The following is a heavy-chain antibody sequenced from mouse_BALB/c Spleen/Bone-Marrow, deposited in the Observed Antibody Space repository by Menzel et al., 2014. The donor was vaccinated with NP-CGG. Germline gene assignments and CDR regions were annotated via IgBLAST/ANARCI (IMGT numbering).Heavy chain of an antibody. V-gene: IGHV1-9*01. J-gene: IGHJ1*01. CDR3: AREDSLWYFDV. CDR2: ILPGSGST. CDR1: GYTFSSYW. Sequence: VKLLESGAELMKPGASVKISCKATGYTFSSYWIEWVKQRPGHGLEWIGEILPGSGSTNYNEKFKGKATFTADTSSNTAYMQLSSLTSEDSAVYYCAREDSLWYFDVWGAGTTVTVSS. D-gene: IGHD3-3*01.